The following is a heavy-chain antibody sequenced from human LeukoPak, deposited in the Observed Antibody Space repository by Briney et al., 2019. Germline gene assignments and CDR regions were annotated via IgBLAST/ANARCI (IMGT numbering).Heavy chain of an antibody. D-gene: IGHD3-22*01. CDR2: ISSGSSTI. CDR1: GFIFSDYN. V-gene: IGHV3-48*02. J-gene: IGHJ4*02. Sequence: GGSLRLSCAASGFIFSDYNMNWVRQAPGKGLEWVSYISSGSSTIYYADSVRGRFTISRDNAKNSLYLQMNSLTDEDTAVYYCAREPPGNYDSSGYYYAYFDCWGQGTLVTVSS. CDR3: AREPPGNYDSSGYYYAYFDC.